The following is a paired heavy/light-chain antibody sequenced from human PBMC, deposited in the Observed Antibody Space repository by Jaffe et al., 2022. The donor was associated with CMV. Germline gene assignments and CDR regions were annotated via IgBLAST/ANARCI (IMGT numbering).Heavy chain of an antibody. D-gene: IGHD3-10*01. CDR1: GFSLSNARMG. CDR2: IFSNDEK. Sequence: QVTLKESGPVLVKPTETLTLTCTVSGFSLSNARMGVSWIRQPPGKALEWLAHIFSNDEKSYSTSLKSRLTISKDTSKSQVVLTMTNMDPVDTATYYCARILGDYYGSGATPENYYYYMDVWGKGTTVTVSS. CDR3: ARILGDYYGSGATPENYYYYMDV. J-gene: IGHJ6*03. V-gene: IGHV2-26*01.
Light chain of an antibody. CDR2: GKN. J-gene: IGLJ2*01. CDR1: SLRSYY. CDR3: NSRDSSGNLV. V-gene: IGLV3-19*01. Sequence: SSELTQDPAVSVALGQTVRITCQGDSLRSYYASWYQQKPGQAPVLVIYGKNNRPSGIPDRFSGSSSGNTASLTITGAQAEDEADYYCNSRDSSGNLVFGGGTKLTVL.